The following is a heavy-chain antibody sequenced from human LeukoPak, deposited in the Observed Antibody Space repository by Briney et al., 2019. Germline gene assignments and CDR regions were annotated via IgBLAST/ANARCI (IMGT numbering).Heavy chain of an antibody. V-gene: IGHV1-18*01. D-gene: IGHD3-22*01. CDR3: ARVLVVSSDAFDI. Sequence: ASVKVSCKASGYTFADYFIHWVRQAPGQGLECMGWISTYTGNTDYAQKLQGRVTMTTDTSTSTAYMELRSLSSDDTAVYYCARVLVVSSDAFDIWGQGTMVTVSS. CDR1: GYTFADYF. CDR2: ISTYTGNT. J-gene: IGHJ3*02.